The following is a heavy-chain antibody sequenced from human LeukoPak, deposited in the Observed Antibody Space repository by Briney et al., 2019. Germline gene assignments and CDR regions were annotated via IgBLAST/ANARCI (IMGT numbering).Heavy chain of an antibody. D-gene: IGHD3-10*01. J-gene: IGHJ4*02. CDR1: GFTFSSYG. CDR3: AKAGSGRRHFDY. Sequence: GGSLRLSFAASGFTFSSYGMHWVRQAPGKGLEWVTFIRYDGSHKYYADSVKGRFTISRDNSKNTLYLQMNSLRAEDTAVYYCAKAGSGRRHFDYWGQGTLVTVSS. V-gene: IGHV3-30*02. CDR2: IRYDGSHK.